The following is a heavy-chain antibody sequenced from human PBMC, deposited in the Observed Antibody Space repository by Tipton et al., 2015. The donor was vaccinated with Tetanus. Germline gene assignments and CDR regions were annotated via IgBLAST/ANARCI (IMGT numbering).Heavy chain of an antibody. CDR1: RGSINSGTFY. CDR2: IYYSGSA. Sequence: TLSLTCTVSRGSINSGTFYWDWIRQPPGKRLEWVAHIYYSGSATYNPSVASRATVSIDMSKNQFSLRLTSATAADTAVYYCARDRITGPTGRYYAMDVWGQGTTVTVSS. J-gene: IGHJ6*01. CDR3: ARDRITGPTGRYYAMDV. D-gene: IGHD1-7*01. V-gene: IGHV4-61*01.